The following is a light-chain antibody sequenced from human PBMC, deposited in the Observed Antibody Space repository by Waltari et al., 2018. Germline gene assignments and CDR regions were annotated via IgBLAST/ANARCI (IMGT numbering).Light chain of an antibody. V-gene: IGLV1-47*01. CDR3: ATWDVGLSAWM. J-gene: IGLJ3*02. CDR2: RDS. CDR1: SSNIGRNL. Sequence: QSVLTQPPSASGTPGQRVTMSCSGNSSNIGRNLVYWYQHLPGTAPKLLIYRDSPRPSGVPDRVSGSRSGNSASLAISGLRSDDEADYYCATWDVGLSAWMFGGGTKLTVL.